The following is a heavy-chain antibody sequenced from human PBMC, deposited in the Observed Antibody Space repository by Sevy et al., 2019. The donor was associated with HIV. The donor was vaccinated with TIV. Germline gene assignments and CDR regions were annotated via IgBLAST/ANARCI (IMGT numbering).Heavy chain of an antibody. Sequence: GGSLRLSCTASGFTFSNHAMHWVRQGPGKGPEWVAFIRNDGSHEYYADSVKGRVTISRDNSKNTQYLQMNSLRPEDTAVYYCARDRKVLLVVYAIPFDAFDIWGQGTMVTVSS. CDR1: GFTFSNHA. CDR2: IRNDGSHE. V-gene: IGHV3-30*02. J-gene: IGHJ3*02. CDR3: ARDRKVLLVVYAIPFDAFDI. D-gene: IGHD2-8*02.